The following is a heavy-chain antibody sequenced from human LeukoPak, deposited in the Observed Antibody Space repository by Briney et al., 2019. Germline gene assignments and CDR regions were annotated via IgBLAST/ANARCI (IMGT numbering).Heavy chain of an antibody. Sequence: PGGPLRLSCAASGFTFSSYEMNWVRQAPGKGLECVSYISCCGSSIYYADSVKGLFTISRENAKKSLYMQMNSLRAEDTAVYYCARGSYRPIDYWGQGTLVTVSS. V-gene: IGHV3-48*03. CDR3: ARGSYRPIDY. CDR1: GFTFSSYE. J-gene: IGHJ4*02. CDR2: ISCCGSSI. D-gene: IGHD3-16*02.